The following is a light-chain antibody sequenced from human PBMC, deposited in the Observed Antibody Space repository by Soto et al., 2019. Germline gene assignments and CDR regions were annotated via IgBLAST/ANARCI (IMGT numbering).Light chain of an antibody. CDR3: QQRYSTLWT. Sequence: DIQMTQSPSSLSASVGDRVTITCRASQSISSYLNWYQQKPGKAPKLLIYAAFSLQSGVPSRFSGSGSGTDFTLTISSLQPEDFATYYCQQRYSTLWTFGQGTKVEIK. V-gene: IGKV1-39*01. J-gene: IGKJ1*01. CDR1: QSISSY. CDR2: AAF.